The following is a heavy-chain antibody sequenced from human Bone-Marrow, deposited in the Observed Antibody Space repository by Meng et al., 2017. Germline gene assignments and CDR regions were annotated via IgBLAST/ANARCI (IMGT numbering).Heavy chain of an antibody. J-gene: IGHJ4*01. V-gene: IGHV3-15*01. CDR3: SGHVDD. CDR1: GFTFSTAW. CDR2: MKSNVDGGTV. Sequence: GGPLRLSCAASGFTFSTAWMTWVRQAPGKGLEWIGRMKSNVDGGTVDYAAAVKGRFLISRDDSENTFYLQMNSVKTEDTAVYYCSGHVDDWGHGTLVTVSS.